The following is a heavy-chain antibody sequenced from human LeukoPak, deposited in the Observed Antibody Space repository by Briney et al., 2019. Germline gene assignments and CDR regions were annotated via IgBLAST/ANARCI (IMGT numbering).Heavy chain of an antibody. J-gene: IGHJ4*02. CDR1: GFTFSSYG. Sequence: GGSLRLSCAASGFTFSSYGMHWVRQAPGKGLEWVAFIRYDGSSKYYADSVKGRFTISRDNSKNTLYLQMNSLRAEDTAVYYCAKDWGACSSTSCYQFYWGQGTLVTVSS. CDR2: IRYDGSSK. D-gene: IGHD2-2*01. V-gene: IGHV3-30*02. CDR3: AKDWGACSSTSCYQFY.